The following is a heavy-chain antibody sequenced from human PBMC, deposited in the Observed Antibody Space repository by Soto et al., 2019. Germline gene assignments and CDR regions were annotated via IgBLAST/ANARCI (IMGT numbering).Heavy chain of an antibody. CDR1: GYTFTSYG. J-gene: IGHJ4*02. D-gene: IGHD3-22*01. CDR2: ISAFNGNT. Sequence: QVQLVQSGAEVKKPGASVKVSCKASGYTFTSYGISWVRQAPGQGLEWMGWISAFNGNTYYAQKLQGRVTMTTDTSTSTAYMELRSLRSDDTVVYYCARNYASSGIGRPFSLWGQGTLVTVSS. CDR3: ARNYASSGIGRPFSL. V-gene: IGHV1-18*01.